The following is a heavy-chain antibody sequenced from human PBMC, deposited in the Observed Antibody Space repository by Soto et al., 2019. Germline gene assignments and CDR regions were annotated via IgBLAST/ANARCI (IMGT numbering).Heavy chain of an antibody. CDR1: GFTFSDHY. V-gene: IGHV3-72*01. CDR3: TVWGSGNDFGAA. Sequence: EVQLVESGGGLVQPGGSLRLSCAASGFTFSDHYMDWVRQAPGKGLEWVGRSKNKADSYTTEYAASVKGRFTISRDGSKNTLFLQRNSLKTEDTPVYYCTVWGSGNDFGAAWGQGILVTVSS. CDR2: SKNKADSYTT. J-gene: IGHJ4*02. D-gene: IGHD3-10*01.